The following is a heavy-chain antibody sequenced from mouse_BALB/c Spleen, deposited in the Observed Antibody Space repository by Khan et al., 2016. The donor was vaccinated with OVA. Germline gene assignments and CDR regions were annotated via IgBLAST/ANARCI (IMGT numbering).Heavy chain of an antibody. CDR1: GFSLTDYS. Sequence: QVQLKESGPGLAAPSQSLSITCSVSGFSLTDYSVSWIRQPPGKAPEWLGVIWRGGSTYYNTDLETKLSICKDNSKCQVVLKMNSLQTADTAMYYSAKGLWCYYCAVDYWGQGTSVTVSS. V-gene: IGHV2-6-5*01. CDR2: IWRGGST. D-gene: IGHD1-1*02. CDR3: AKGLWCYYCAVDY. J-gene: IGHJ4*01.